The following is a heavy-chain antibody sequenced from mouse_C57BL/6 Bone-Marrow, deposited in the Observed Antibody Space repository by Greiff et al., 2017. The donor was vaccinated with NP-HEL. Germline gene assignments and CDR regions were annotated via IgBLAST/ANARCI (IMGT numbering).Heavy chain of an antibody. CDR3: ARDGTGY. CDR1: GYTFTSYG. D-gene: IGHD1-1*01. Sequence: QVQLQQSGAELARPGASVKLSCKASGYTFTSYGISWVKQRTGQGLEWIGEIYPRSGNTYYNEKFKGKATQTADKSSSTAYMELRSLTSEDSAVYFCARDGTGYWGQGTTLTVSS. V-gene: IGHV1-81*01. J-gene: IGHJ2*01. CDR2: IYPRSGNT.